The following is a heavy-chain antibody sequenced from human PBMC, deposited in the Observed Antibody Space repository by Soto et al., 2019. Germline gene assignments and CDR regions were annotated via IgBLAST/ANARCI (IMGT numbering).Heavy chain of an antibody. CDR1: GFTFSSYA. J-gene: IGHJ4*02. Sequence: SGGSLRLSCAASGFTFSSYAMHWVRQAPGKGLEYVSAISSNGGSTYYANSVKGRFTISRDNSKNTLYLQMGSLRAEDMAVYYCARVGNYDILTGPFDYWGQGTLVTVSS. CDR2: ISSNGGST. V-gene: IGHV3-64*01. D-gene: IGHD3-9*01. CDR3: ARVGNYDILTGPFDY.